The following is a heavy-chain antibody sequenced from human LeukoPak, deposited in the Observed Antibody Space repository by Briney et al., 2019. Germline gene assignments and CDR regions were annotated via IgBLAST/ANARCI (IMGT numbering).Heavy chain of an antibody. J-gene: IGHJ4*02. CDR1: GFTFSSYG. CDR2: ISYDGSNK. V-gene: IGHV3-30*18. Sequence: GRSLRLSCAASGFTFSSYGMHWVRQAPGKGLEWVAVISYDGSNKYYADSVKGRFTISRDNSKNTLYLQMNSLRAEDTAMYYCAKARRIAVAGHTGADYWGQGTLVTVSS. CDR3: AKARRIAVAGHTGADY. D-gene: IGHD6-19*01.